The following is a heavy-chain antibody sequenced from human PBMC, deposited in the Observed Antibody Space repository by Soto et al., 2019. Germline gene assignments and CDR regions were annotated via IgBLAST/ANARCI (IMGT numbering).Heavy chain of an antibody. CDR2: IYYSGST. CDR1: GGASANGAYY. V-gene: IGHV4-31*03. J-gene: IGHJ4*02. CDR3: ARIKGGAAGNFDY. D-gene: IGHD6-13*01. Sequence: PSETLSLTCTVSGGASANGAYYWTWIRQHPGKGLEWIGDIYYSGSTVYNPSLKRRVMISADTSKNQFSLRLNFVTAADTAVYYCARIKGGAAGNFDYWGQGALVTVSS.